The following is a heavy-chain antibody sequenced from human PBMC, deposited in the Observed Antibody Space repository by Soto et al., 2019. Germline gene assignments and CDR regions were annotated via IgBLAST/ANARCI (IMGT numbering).Heavy chain of an antibody. CDR3: ASQGGWYLDY. V-gene: IGHV4-4*02. D-gene: IGHD6-19*01. Sequence: QVQLQESGPGLVKPSETLSLTCDVSGGSIRSSYRWSWVRQPPGKGLEWIGEIHHSGSTKYKPSLKSRVTISVDESKNQFSLKLSSVTAADTAVYYGASQGGWYLDYWGQGTLVTVSS. CDR2: IHHSGST. J-gene: IGHJ4*02. CDR1: GGSIRSSYR.